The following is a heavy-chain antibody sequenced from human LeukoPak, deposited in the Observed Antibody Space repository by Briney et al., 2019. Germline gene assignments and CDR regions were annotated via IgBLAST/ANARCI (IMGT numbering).Heavy chain of an antibody. CDR3: ARGVYGDYELDY. Sequence: GGSLRLSCAASGFTFSSYSMNWVRQAPGKGLEWVSSISSSSSYIYYADSVKGRFTISRDNAKNSLYLQMNSLRAEDTAVYYCARGVYGDYELDYWGQGTLVTVSS. V-gene: IGHV3-21*01. J-gene: IGHJ4*02. CDR2: ISSSSSYI. D-gene: IGHD4-17*01. CDR1: GFTFSSYS.